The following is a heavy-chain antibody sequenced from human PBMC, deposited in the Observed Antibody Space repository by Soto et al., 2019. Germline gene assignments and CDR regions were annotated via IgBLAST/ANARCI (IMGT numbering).Heavy chain of an antibody. Sequence: EVQVVESGGGLVQPGGSLRLSCAASGFTFTDHHMDWLRQAPGKGLEWVGRIRNKAVSHTTEYAASGRGRFTISRDDSKNSVYLQMNSLKTEDTAVYYCARDGNNYSLDYWGQGTLVTVSS. D-gene: IGHD2-21*01. CDR1: GFTFTDHH. CDR3: ARDGNNYSLDY. J-gene: IGHJ4*02. V-gene: IGHV3-72*01. CDR2: IRNKAVSHTT.